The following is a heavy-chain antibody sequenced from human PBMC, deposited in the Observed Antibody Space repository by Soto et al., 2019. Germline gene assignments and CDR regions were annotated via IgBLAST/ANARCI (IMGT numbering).Heavy chain of an antibody. CDR1: GFTFSTYA. CDR3: ARERGIFDHWSGYYYGMDV. D-gene: IGHD2-8*02. V-gene: IGHV3-30-3*01. J-gene: IGHJ6*02. CDR2: IPYDGSSK. Sequence: QVQLVESGGGVVQPGRSLRLSCAASGFTFSTYAMHWVRQAPGKGLEWVALIPYDGSSKYYADSVKGRFTISRDNSKNTLFLQMNSLTTEDTAVYYCARERGIFDHWSGYYYGMDVWGQGTTVTVSS.